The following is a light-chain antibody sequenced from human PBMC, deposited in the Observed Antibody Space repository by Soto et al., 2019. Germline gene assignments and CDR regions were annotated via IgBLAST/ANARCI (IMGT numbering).Light chain of an antibody. CDR3: QQRSNGLT. V-gene: IGKV3-11*01. CDR1: QSVSSF. CDR2: DAS. J-gene: IGKJ4*01. Sequence: EIVLTQSPATLSLSPGERATLSCRASQSVSSFLAWYQQKPGQAPRLLIYDASNRATGTPARFSGSGSGTDFTLTISSLEPEDFAVYYCQQRSNGLTFGGGTKVDI.